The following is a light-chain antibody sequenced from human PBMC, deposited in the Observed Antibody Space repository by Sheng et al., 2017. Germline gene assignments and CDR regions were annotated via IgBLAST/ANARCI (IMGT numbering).Light chain of an antibody. CDR2: DVR. CDR3: SSKTTTDSWV. J-gene: IGLJ3*02. CDR1: SSDVGGYNY. Sequence: QSTLTQPASVSGSPGQSITISCTGTSSDVGGYNYVSWYQQHPGKVPKVMIYDVRNRPSGVSHRFSGSKSAKTASLTISGLQADDEGVYYCSSKTTTDSWVFGGGTKLTVL. V-gene: IGLV2-14*03.